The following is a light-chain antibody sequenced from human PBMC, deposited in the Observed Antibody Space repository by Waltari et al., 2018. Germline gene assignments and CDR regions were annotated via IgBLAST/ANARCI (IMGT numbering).Light chain of an antibody. Sequence: YNYVAWFQQPPGRAPKLMIYDVSKRPSGVSNRFSGSKSGNAASLTISGLQAEDEADYYCSSYTSISTLVFGVGTKVTVL. CDR3: SSYTSISTLV. J-gene: IGLJ3*02. CDR2: DVS. V-gene: IGLV2-14*04. CDR1: YNY.